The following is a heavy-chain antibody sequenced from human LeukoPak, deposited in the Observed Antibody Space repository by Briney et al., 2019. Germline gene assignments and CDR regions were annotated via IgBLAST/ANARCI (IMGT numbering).Heavy chain of an antibody. CDR3: ARLSGQYYYLDV. CDR1: GYSISSDYY. CDR2: IYHSGST. Sequence: PSETLSLTCAVSGYSISSDYYWGWVRQPPGKGLEWIGTIYHSGSTYYNPSLKSRLTISVDTSKNQFSLKLSSVTAADTAVYYCARLSGQYYYLDVWGKGTTVTVSS. V-gene: IGHV4-38-2*01. D-gene: IGHD5-12*01. J-gene: IGHJ6*03.